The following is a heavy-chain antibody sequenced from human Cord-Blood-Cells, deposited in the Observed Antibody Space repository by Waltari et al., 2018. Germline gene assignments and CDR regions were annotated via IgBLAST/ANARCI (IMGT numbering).Heavy chain of an antibody. CDR2: ISYDGSNK. V-gene: IGHV3-30*18. Sequence: QVQLVESGGGVVQPGRSLRLSCAASGFTFSSYGMPWVRQAPGKGLEWVAVISYDGSNKYYADSVKGRFTISRDNSKNTLYLQMNSLRAEDTAVYYCAKDDAVVRYFDYWGQGTLVTVSS. CDR1: GFTFSSYG. D-gene: IGHD6-6*01. J-gene: IGHJ4*02. CDR3: AKDDAVVRYFDY.